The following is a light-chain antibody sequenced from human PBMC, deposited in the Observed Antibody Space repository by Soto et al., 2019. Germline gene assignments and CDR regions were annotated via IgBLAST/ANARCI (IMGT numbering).Light chain of an antibody. CDR1: QSISSR. Sequence: DIQMTQSPSTLSATAGARVTITCRASQSISSRLAWYQQKPGKAPKLLIYDASSLESGVPSTFSGSGSGTEFTLTISSLQPDDFATYYCQQYYSYSTFGQGTKVDI. CDR3: QQYYSYST. CDR2: DAS. V-gene: IGKV1-5*01. J-gene: IGKJ1*01.